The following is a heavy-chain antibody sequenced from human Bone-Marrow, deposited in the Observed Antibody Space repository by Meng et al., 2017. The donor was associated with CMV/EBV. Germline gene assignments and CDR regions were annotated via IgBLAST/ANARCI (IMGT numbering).Heavy chain of an antibody. D-gene: IGHD2-2*01. CDR2: IKQDGSEK. CDR1: GFTFSSYW. V-gene: IGHV3-7*01. J-gene: IGHJ4*02. Sequence: GESLKISCAASGFTFSSYWMSWVRQAPGKGLEWVANIKQDGSEKYYVDSVKGRFTISRDNAKNSLYLQMNSLRAEDTAVYYCARDRLGTYRYCSSTSCPKPFDYWGQGTRVTGSS. CDR3: ARDRLGTYRYCSSTSCPKPFDY.